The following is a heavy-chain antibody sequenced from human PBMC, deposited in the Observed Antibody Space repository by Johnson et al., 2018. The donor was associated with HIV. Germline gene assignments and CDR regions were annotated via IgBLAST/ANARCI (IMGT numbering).Heavy chain of an antibody. D-gene: IGHD1-1*01. V-gene: IGHV3-33*01. CDR1: GFTFSSYG. Sequence: QVLLVESGGGVVQPGGSLRLSCTASGFTFSSYGMHWVRQAPGKGLEWVAVIWYDGSNKYFADSVKGRFTISRDNSKNTLYLQMSSLRAEDTAVYYCARGGIIHDAFDIWGQGTMVTVSS. J-gene: IGHJ3*02. CDR2: IWYDGSNK. CDR3: ARGGIIHDAFDI.